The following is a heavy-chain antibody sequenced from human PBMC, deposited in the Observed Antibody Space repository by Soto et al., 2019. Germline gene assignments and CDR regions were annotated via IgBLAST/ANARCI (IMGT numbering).Heavy chain of an antibody. V-gene: IGHV3-7*01. CDR1: GFTFSNYW. J-gene: IGHJ4*02. D-gene: IGHD2-15*01. CDR2: IKENGSEK. CDR3: SRDVVVGAKALNY. Sequence: GGSLRLSCAASGFTFSNYWMTWVRQPPGKGLERVANIKENGSEKHHVDSVKGRFTISRDNAKNALYLQMNSLRVEDTAVYFCSRDVVVGAKALNYWGQGALVTVSS.